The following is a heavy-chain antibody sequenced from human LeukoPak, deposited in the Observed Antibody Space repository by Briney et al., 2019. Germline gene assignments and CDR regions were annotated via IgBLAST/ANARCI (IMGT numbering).Heavy chain of an antibody. CDR1: GGTFSSYA. CDR2: IIPIFGTA. Sequence: SVKVSCKASGGTFSSYAISWVRQAPGQGLEWMGGIIPIFGTANYVQKFQGRVTITADESTSTAYMELSSLRSEDTAVYYCAAVGGYSYGDPFDYWGQGTLVTVSS. CDR3: AAVGGYSYGDPFDY. J-gene: IGHJ4*02. V-gene: IGHV1-69*01. D-gene: IGHD5-18*01.